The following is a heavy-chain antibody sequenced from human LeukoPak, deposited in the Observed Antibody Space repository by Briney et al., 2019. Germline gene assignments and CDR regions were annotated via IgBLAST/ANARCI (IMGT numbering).Heavy chain of an antibody. D-gene: IGHD6-19*01. CDR3: AKRSVAGTGYYFDC. J-gene: IGHJ4*02. Sequence: GGSLRLSCAASGFTFTSYAMSWVRQAPGKGLEWVSAISGSGDSTYYADSVKGRFTISRDNSKNTLYLQMNSLRAEDTAVYYCAKRSVAGTGYYFDCWGQGTLVTVSS. CDR2: ISGSGDST. V-gene: IGHV3-23*01. CDR1: GFTFTSYA.